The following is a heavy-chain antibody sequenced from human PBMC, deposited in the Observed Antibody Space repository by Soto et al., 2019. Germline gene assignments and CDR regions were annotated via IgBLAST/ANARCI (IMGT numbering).Heavy chain of an antibody. CDR1: GYTFTSYA. CDR3: ARAPNRVTEGITMIVVGPDAFDN. D-gene: IGHD3-22*01. V-gene: IGHV1-3*01. J-gene: IGHJ3*02. CDR2: INAGNGNT. Sequence: ASVKVSCKASGYTFTSYAMHWVRQAPGQRLEWMGWINAGNGNTKYSQKFQGRVTITRDTSASTGYMELSSLSSEDTAVYYCARAPNRVTEGITMIVVGPDAFDNWGQGTMVTVSS.